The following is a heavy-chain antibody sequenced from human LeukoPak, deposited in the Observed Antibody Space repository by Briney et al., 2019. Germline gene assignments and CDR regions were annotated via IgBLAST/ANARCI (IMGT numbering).Heavy chain of an antibody. Sequence: QPGGSLRLSCAASGFTFSPYWMNWVRQTPGKGLEWVANIKEEGSAKYYVDSVKGRFTISRDNPKNSLFLQMNSLRAEDTAVYYCVRGRGDCWGQGTLVTVSS. CDR3: VRGRGDC. V-gene: IGHV3-7*01. D-gene: IGHD3-10*01. J-gene: IGHJ4*02. CDR2: IKEEGSAK. CDR1: GFTFSPYW.